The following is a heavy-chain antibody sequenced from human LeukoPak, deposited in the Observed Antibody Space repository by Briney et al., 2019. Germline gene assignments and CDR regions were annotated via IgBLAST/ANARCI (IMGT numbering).Heavy chain of an antibody. CDR2: IYYSGST. D-gene: IGHD3-22*01. V-gene: IGHV4-39*01. CDR3: AGPSIAMIVVVPA. Sequence: KTSETLSLTCTVSGGSISRSSYYWGWIRQPPGKGLEWIGSIYYSGSTYYNPSLKSRVTISVDTSKHQVSLKLSSVTAADTPVYYCAGPSIAMIVVVPAWGQGTLVTVSS. J-gene: IGHJ5*02. CDR1: GGSISRSSYY.